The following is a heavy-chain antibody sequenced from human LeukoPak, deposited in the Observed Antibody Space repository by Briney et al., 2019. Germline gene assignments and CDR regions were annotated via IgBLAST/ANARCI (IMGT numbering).Heavy chain of an antibody. CDR2: IYYGGTT. Sequence: SETLSLTCTVSGGSISGSSYYWGWIRQPPGKGLEWIGTIYYGGTTYYNPSLESRVTISVDTPRNQFSLKLRSVTAADTAVYYCARAVNWFELWGQGTLVTVSS. V-gene: IGHV4-39*07. CDR3: ARAVNWFEL. CDR1: GGSISGSSYY. J-gene: IGHJ5*02.